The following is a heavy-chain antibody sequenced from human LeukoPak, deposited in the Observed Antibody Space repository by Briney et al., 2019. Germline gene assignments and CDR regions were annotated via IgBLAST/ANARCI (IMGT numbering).Heavy chain of an antibody. J-gene: IGHJ4*02. Sequence: GGSLRLSCAASGFTFSSYSMNWVRQTPGKGLEWVSSISSSSSYIYYADSVKGRFTISRDNAKNSLYLQMNSLRAEDTAVYYCARKPSSGWYAGSVAGGDYWGQGTLVTVSS. CDR1: GFTFSSYS. V-gene: IGHV3-21*01. CDR3: ARKPSSGWYAGSVAGGDY. D-gene: IGHD6-19*01. CDR2: ISSSSSYI.